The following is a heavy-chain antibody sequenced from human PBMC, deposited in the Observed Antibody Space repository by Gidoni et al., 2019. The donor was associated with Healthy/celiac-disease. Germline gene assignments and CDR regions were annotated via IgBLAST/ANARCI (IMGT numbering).Heavy chain of an antibody. CDR3: ARVGSSSWYAGLEYYFDY. CDR2: IIPIFGTA. J-gene: IGHJ4*02. Sequence: QVQLVQSRAEVKKPGSSVKVSCKASGGTFSSYATSWVRQAPGQGLEWMGGIIPIFGTANYAQKFQGRVTITADESTSTAYMELSSLRSEDTAVYYCARVGSSSWYAGLEYYFDYWGQGTLVTVSS. V-gene: IGHV1-69*01. CDR1: GGTFSSYA. D-gene: IGHD6-13*01.